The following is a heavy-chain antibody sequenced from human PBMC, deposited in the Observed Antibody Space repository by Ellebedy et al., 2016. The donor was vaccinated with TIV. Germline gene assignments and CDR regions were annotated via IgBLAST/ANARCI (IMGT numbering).Heavy chain of an antibody. J-gene: IGHJ4*02. CDR1: GFTFSSYD. V-gene: IGHV3-30*03. CDR2: ISYDANNK. D-gene: IGHD4-17*01. Sequence: GESLKISCAASGFTFSSYDMHWVRQAPGKGLEWVALISYDANNKYYADSVKGRFTISRDNSKNTLYLQMNSLRADDTAIYYCARGGYYDDYARLDYWGQGTLVTVSS. CDR3: ARGGYYDDYARLDY.